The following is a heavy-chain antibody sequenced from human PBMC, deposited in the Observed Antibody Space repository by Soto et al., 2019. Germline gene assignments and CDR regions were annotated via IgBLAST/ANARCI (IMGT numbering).Heavy chain of an antibody. D-gene: IGHD1-1*01. CDR1: GYAFTTYG. V-gene: IGHV1-18*01. CDR3: ARGRYGDY. Sequence: QVHLVQSGAEVKKPGDSVKVSCQGSGYAFTTYGITWVRQAPVQGLEWMGWISAHNGNTTYAQKLQGRVTVTRDTSTSTAYMALRSLRYDDTAVYYCARGRYGDYWGQGALVTVSS. CDR2: ISAHNGNT. J-gene: IGHJ4*02.